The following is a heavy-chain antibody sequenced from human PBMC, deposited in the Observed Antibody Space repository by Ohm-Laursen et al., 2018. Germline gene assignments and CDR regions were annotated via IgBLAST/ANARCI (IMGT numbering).Heavy chain of an antibody. Sequence: GSLRLSCAASGFTFSSYAMSWVRQAPGKGLEWVSAISGSSSITHYADSVKGRFTISRDNSKNTLYLQMNSLRAEDTAVYYCVKGGTVTTNDYWGQGTLVTVSS. J-gene: IGHJ4*02. CDR2: ISGSSSIT. D-gene: IGHD4-17*01. V-gene: IGHV3-23*01. CDR3: VKGGTVTTNDY. CDR1: GFTFSSYA.